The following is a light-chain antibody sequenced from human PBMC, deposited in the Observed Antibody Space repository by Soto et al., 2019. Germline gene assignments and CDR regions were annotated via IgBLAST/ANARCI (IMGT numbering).Light chain of an antibody. V-gene: IGLV2-11*01. Sequence: QSALTQPRSLSGSPGQSVTISCTGTSSDVDAYNYVSWYQRHPGNAPKLIIFDVNKRPSGVPDRFSGSKSGNTASLTISGPQIEDEADYFCCSYGGSYTWVFGGGTKLTVL. CDR2: DVN. CDR1: SSDVDAYNY. CDR3: CSYGGSYTWV. J-gene: IGLJ3*02.